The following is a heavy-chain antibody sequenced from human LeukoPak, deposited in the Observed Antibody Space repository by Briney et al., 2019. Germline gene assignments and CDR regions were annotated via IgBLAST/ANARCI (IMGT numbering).Heavy chain of an antibody. CDR2: VSHDGSEN. D-gene: IGHD1-26*01. CDR1: GFTFSSYG. CDR3: ARGRVGGQRTDTFDI. J-gene: IGHJ3*02. V-gene: IGHV3-33*05. Sequence: GGSLRLSCAASGFTFSSYGMHWVRQALGKGLGWVAVVSHDGSENYYAASVKGRFTISRDSAKNSLYLQMNSLRAEDTAVYYCARGRVGGQRTDTFDIWGQGTMVTVSS.